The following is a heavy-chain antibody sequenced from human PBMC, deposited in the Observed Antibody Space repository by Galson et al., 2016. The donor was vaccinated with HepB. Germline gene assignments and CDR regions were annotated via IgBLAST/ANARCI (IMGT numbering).Heavy chain of an antibody. V-gene: IGHV3-23*01. CDR1: GFTFTSYA. CDR3: AKSFVKKDFWSYYLADAFDI. D-gene: IGHD3-3*01. CDR2: LNGSGRKT. Sequence: SLRLSCAASGFTFTSYALSWARQAPGRGLEWVSTLNGSGRKTYYADSVKGRFTISRDNSKNTLFLQMNSLRVEDTAVYYCAKSFVKKDFWSYYLADAFDIRGQGTTVTVST. J-gene: IGHJ3*02.